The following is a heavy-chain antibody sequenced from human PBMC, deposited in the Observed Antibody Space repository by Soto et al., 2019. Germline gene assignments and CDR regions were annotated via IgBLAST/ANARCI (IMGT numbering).Heavy chain of an antibody. Sequence: PSETLSLTCTVSGYSISSGSYWGWIRQPPGKGPEWIASIYHGGTTFYNPSLKSRITISVDTSNNQFSLKLRSMTAADTAVYYCARAHVMVAAGSTFDYWGHGTLVTVSS. J-gene: IGHJ4*01. CDR2: IYHGGTT. CDR1: GYSISSGSY. V-gene: IGHV4-38-2*02. D-gene: IGHD6-19*01. CDR3: ARAHVMVAAGSTFDY.